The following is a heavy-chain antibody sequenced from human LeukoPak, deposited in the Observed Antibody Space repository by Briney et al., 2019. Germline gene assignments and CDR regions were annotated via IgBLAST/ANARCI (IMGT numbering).Heavy chain of an antibody. Sequence: PSETLSLTCTVSGGSISSGYYWSWIRQLPGRGLEWIGYIYYSGDTYSSPSLKSRVSISVDTSKNQFSLRLSSVTAADTAVYYCASGGVVVVPAAPVWWGQGTLVTVSS. J-gene: IGHJ4*02. CDR3: ASGGVVVVPAAPVW. V-gene: IGHV4-31*03. D-gene: IGHD2-2*01. CDR1: GGSISSGYY. CDR2: IYYSGDT.